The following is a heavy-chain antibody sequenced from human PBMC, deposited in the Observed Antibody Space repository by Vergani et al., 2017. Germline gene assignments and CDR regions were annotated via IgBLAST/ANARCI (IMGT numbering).Heavy chain of an antibody. J-gene: IGHJ4*02. CDR1: GFTFSSYW. Sequence: EVQLLESGGGLVQPGGSLRLSCAASGFTFSSYWMHWVRQAPGKGLVWVSAISGSGGSTYYADSVKGRFTISRANSKNTLYLQRNSLRAEDTAVYYCAKGGSVVYAIRGGFDYWGQGTLVTVSS. V-gene: IGHV3-23*01. CDR2: ISGSGGST. CDR3: AKGGSVVYAIRGGFDY. D-gene: IGHD2-8*02.